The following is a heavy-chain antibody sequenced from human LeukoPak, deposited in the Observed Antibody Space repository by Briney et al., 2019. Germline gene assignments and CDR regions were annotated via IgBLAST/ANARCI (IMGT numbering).Heavy chain of an antibody. CDR3: GREKSKGYCSGGSCFNWFDP. CDR2: IYYSGST. V-gene: IGHV4-59*01. J-gene: IGHJ5*02. D-gene: IGHD2-15*01. Sequence: SETLSLTCTVSGGSISSYYWSWIRQPPGKGLESIGYIYYSGSTNYNPSLKSRVTISVDTSKNQFSLKLSSVTAADTAVYYCGREKSKGYCSGGSCFNWFDPWGQGTLVTVSS. CDR1: GGSISSYY.